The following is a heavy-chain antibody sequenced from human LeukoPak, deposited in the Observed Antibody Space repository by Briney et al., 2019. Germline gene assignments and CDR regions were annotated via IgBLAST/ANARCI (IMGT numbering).Heavy chain of an antibody. CDR1: GYSLTNYW. V-gene: IGHV5-51*01. CDR2: IYPSDSNT. CDR3: ARQGARGFDY. J-gene: IGHJ4*02. Sequence: GESLKISCLGSGYSLTNYWIGWVRQMPGKGLEWMGIIYPSDSNTRYRPSLQGQVTISADKSISTAYLQWSSLKASDTAMYYCARQGARGFDYWGQGTLVTVSS. D-gene: IGHD3-16*01.